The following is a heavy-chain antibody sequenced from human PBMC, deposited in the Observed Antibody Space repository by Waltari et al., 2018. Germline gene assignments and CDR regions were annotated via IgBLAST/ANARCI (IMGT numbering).Heavy chain of an antibody. CDR2: IWYDGSHE. V-gene: IGHV3-33*01. CDR3: ARDSQRFVVVTSTPLNNWFDS. D-gene: IGHD2-21*02. CDR1: GFTFSGFG. J-gene: IGHJ5*01. Sequence: QVQLVESGGGVVQPGRSLRLSWATSGFTFSGFGMHWVRQAPGKGLEWVAGIWYDGSHEYYVDSVKGRFSISRDNSKNTLYLQMDSLRPDDTAVYYCARDSQRFVVVTSTPLNNWFDSWGQGTLVTVSS.